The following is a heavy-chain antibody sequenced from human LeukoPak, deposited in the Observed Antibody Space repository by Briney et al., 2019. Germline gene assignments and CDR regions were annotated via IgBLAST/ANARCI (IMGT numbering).Heavy chain of an antibody. CDR3: AARYYDSSGYLLPDDY. J-gene: IGHJ4*02. CDR1: GGSISSYY. Sequence: SETLSLTCTVSGGSISSYYWSWIRQPPGKGLEWIGYVYYSGSTNYNPSLKSRVTISVDTSKNQFSLKVSSVTAADTAVYYCAARYYDSSGYLLPDDYWGQGILVTVSS. D-gene: IGHD3-22*01. V-gene: IGHV4-59*01. CDR2: VYYSGST.